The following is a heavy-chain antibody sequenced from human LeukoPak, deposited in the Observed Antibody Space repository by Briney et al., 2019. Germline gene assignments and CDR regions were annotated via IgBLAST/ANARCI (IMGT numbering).Heavy chain of an antibody. V-gene: IGHV4-59*08. Sequence: TSETLPLTCTVSGGSISSYYWSWIRQPPGKGLEWIGYIYYSGSTNYNPSLKSRVTISVDTSKNQFSLKLSSVTAADTAVYYCARLKEQQPDDYWGQGTLVTVSS. J-gene: IGHJ4*02. CDR1: GGSISSYY. D-gene: IGHD6-13*01. CDR2: IYYSGST. CDR3: ARLKEQQPDDY.